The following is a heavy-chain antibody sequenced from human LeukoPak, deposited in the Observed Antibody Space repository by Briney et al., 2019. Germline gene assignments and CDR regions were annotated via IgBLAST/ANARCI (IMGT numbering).Heavy chain of an antibody. V-gene: IGHV3-74*01. CDR3: GREGWYYHNGMDV. J-gene: IGHJ6*04. D-gene: IGHD2-15*01. CDR1: GFTFSSYW. CDR2: INGVGSST. Sequence: GGSLRLSCAASGFTFSSYWMHWVRQAPGKGLVWVSRINGVGSSTTYADSVKGRFTISRDNAKNTLYLQMNSLRAEDTAVYYCGREGWYYHNGMDVWGKGTTVTVSS.